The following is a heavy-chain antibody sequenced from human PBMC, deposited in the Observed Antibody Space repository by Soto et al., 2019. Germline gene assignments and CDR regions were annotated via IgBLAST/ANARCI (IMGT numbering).Heavy chain of an antibody. D-gene: IGHD1-26*01. V-gene: IGHV4-31*03. CDR2: IYYSGST. CDR3: AREGGIVGATAXDY. CDR1: GGSISSGGYY. J-gene: IGHJ4*02. Sequence: SETLSLTCTVSGGSISSGGYYWSWIRQHPGKGLEWIGYIYYSGSTYYNPSLKSRVTISVDTSKNQFSLKLSSVTAADTAVYYCAREGGIVGATAXDYWGQGTLVTVS.